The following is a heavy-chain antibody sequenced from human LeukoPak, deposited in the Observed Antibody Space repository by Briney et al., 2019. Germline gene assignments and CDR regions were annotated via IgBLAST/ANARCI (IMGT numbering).Heavy chain of an antibody. V-gene: IGHV4-34*01. D-gene: IGHD3-22*01. CDR1: GGSFSGYY. CDR3: ARQERYYDSSGPPENYYYYMDV. CDR2: INHSGST. Sequence: PSETLSLTCAVYGGSFSGYYWSWIRQPPGKGLEWIGEINHSGSTNYNPSLKSRVTISVDTSKNQFSLKLSSVTAADTAVYYCARQERYYDSSGPPENYYYYMDVWGKGTTVTISS. J-gene: IGHJ6*03.